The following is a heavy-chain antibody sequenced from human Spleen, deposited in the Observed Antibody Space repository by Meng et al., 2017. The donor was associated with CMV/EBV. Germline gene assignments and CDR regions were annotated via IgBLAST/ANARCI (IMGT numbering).Heavy chain of an antibody. D-gene: IGHD5-12*01. CDR2: IYSGGST. CDR1: GFTVSSNY. V-gene: IGHV3-66*01. J-gene: IGHJ4*02. Sequence: EVQLVESGXGLVQPGXSLRLSCAASGFTVSSNYMSWVRQAPGKGLEWVSVIYSGGSTYYADSVKGRFTISRDNSKNTLYLQMNSLRAEDTAVYYCARAPGYSGYDTQFPFDYWGQGTLVTVSS. CDR3: ARAPGYSGYDTQFPFDY.